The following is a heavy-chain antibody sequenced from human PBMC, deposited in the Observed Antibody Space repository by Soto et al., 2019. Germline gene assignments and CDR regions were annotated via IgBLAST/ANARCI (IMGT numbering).Heavy chain of an antibody. D-gene: IGHD5-12*01. Sequence: QGHLVQSGAEVKKPGSSVKVSCKASGGTFSNYAITWVRQAPGQGLEWLGRIIPIFGSVTFAQKFQGRITLTADESTTTVYMDLSSLRADDTAVYYCAKDGGKDGYCGNRFDPWGQGTQVTVSS. CDR1: GGTFSNYA. J-gene: IGHJ5*02. CDR3: AKDGGKDGYCGNRFDP. V-gene: IGHV1-69*15. CDR2: IIPIFGSV.